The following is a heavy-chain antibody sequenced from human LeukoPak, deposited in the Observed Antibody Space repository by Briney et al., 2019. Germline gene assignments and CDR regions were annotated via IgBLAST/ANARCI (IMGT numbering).Heavy chain of an antibody. CDR1: GYTLTKLS. CDR2: FDPEDGET. CDR3: RTVRGGPTDGPRRPCDL. D-gene: IGHD3-10*01. J-gene: IGHJ4*02. Sequence: GASVNLSCKVSGYTLTKLSMHWVRQAPGKGLECMEVFDPEDGETIYAQNFQGRVTITEDTSTDTPYIELSNLRSEDTAVYYCRTVRGGPTDGPRRPCDLWGERPLVSVS. V-gene: IGHV1-24*01.